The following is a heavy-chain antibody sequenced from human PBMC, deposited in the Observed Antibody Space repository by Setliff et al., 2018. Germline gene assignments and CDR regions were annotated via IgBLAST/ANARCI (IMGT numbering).Heavy chain of an antibody. CDR2: INPDGSIT. D-gene: IGHD7-27*01. Sequence: SLRLSCAASGFTFSRYWMYWVRQVPGKGLVWVSRINPDGSITNYADSVRGRFTISRDNARNTLSLQMNSLRAEDTAVYFCASIDWGENFYNTDVWGKGTTVTVSS. V-gene: IGHV3-74*01. J-gene: IGHJ6*03. CDR1: GFTFSRYW. CDR3: ASIDWGENFYNTDV.